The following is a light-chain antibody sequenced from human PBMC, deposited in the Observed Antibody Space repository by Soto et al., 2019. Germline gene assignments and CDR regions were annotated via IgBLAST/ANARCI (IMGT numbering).Light chain of an antibody. CDR2: GNS. CDR1: SSNIGAGYD. V-gene: IGLV1-40*01. J-gene: IGLJ1*01. CDR3: QSYDSSLSGSSYV. Sequence: QSVLTQPPSVSGAPGQRVTISCTGSSSNIGAGYDVYWYQQLPGTAPKLLIYGNSNRPSGVPDRFSGSKSGTSASLAITGLQAEDEADYYCQSYDSSLSGSSYVFGTGTKVTVL.